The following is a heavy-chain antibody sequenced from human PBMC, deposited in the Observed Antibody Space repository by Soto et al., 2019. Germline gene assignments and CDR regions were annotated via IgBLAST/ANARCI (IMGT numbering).Heavy chain of an antibody. CDR1: GFTFSSYA. Sequence: QVQLVESGGGVVQPGRSLRLSCAASGFTFSSYAMHWVRQAPGKGLEWVAVISYDGSNKYYADSVKGRFTISRDNSQNTLYLQMNSLGTEDTALYYCARVAVQHHYYGMDIWGHGTTVTVSS. CDR3: ARVAVQHHYYGMDI. D-gene: IGHD2-15*01. V-gene: IGHV3-30-3*01. J-gene: IGHJ6*02. CDR2: ISYDGSNK.